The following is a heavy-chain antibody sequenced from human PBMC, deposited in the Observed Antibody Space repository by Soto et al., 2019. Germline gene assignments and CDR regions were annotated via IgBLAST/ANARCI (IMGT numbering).Heavy chain of an antibody. CDR3: ARDPYGQVGRWFDP. CDR1: GFTFSSNG. D-gene: IGHD1-26*01. V-gene: IGHV3-48*02. CDR2: ISSRSTI. J-gene: IGHJ5*02. Sequence: EVQLVESGGGMVQPGGSLRLSCSASGFTFSSNGMHWVRQAPGKGLEWISHISSRSTIYYADSVKGRFTISRDNAQNSLYLQMSSLRDEDTAMYYCARDPYGQVGRWFDPWGQGTLVIVSS.